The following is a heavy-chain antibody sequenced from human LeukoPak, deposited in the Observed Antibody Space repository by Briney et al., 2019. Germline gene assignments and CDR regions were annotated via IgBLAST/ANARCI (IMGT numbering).Heavy chain of an antibody. CDR2: INPDNGGT. V-gene: IGHV1-2*02. D-gene: IGHD5-24*01. CDR1: GYTFTDYY. J-gene: IGHJ4*02. Sequence: ASVKVSCKASGYTFTDYYMHWVRQAPGQGLEWMGWINPDNGGTSYAQKFQGRVTTTRDTSISTAYMELSRLTSDDTAMYFCARPPGRDGYNRYDYWGQGTLVTVSS. CDR3: ARPPGRDGYNRYDY.